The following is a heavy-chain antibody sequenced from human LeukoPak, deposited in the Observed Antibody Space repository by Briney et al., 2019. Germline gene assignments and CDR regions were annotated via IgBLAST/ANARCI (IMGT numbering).Heavy chain of an antibody. D-gene: IGHD6-25*01. CDR3: AKSLIIAAAPGMDV. J-gene: IGHJ6*02. CDR2: ISGSGGST. Sequence: GGSLRLSCAASGFTFSSYAMSWVRQAPGKGLEWVSAISGSGGSTYYADSVKGRFTISRDNSKYTLYLQMNSLRAEDTAVYYCAKSLIIAAAPGMDVWGQGTTVTVSS. CDR1: GFTFSSYA. V-gene: IGHV3-23*01.